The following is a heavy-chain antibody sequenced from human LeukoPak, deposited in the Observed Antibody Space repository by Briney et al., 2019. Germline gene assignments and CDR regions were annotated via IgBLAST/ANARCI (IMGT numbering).Heavy chain of an antibody. Sequence: SETLSLTCAVYGGSFSGYYWSWIRQPPGKGLEWIGEINHSGSTNYNPSLKSRVTISVDKSKNQFSLKLSSVTAADTAVYYCALRRAVAGTSPFDYWGQGTLVTVSS. D-gene: IGHD6-19*01. J-gene: IGHJ4*02. V-gene: IGHV4-34*01. CDR2: INHSGST. CDR1: GGSFSGYY. CDR3: ALRRAVAGTSPFDY.